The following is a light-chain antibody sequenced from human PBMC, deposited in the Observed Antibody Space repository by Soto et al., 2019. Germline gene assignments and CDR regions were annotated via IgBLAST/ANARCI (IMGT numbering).Light chain of an antibody. J-gene: IGKJ4*01. CDR2: AAS. Sequence: DIQMTQFPSTLSAYVGDRVTITCRASQSIRSWLAWYQQKPGKAPNLLIYAASTLQSGVPSRFSGSGAGTDFTLTISSLQPEDIATYYCQKYNSAPLTFGGGTKVDIK. CDR3: QKYNSAPLT. V-gene: IGKV1-27*01. CDR1: QSIRSW.